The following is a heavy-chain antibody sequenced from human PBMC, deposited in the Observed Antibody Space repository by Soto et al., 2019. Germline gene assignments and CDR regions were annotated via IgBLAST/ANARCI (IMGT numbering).Heavy chain of an antibody. V-gene: IGHV1-3*01. D-gene: IGHD2-2*02. CDR1: GYTFTIYA. CDR2: INAGNGNT. CDR3: ARDLGLDCSSTSCYTHNWFDP. Sequence: ASVKVSCKASGYTFTIYAMHCVLQSPVQRLEWMGWINAGNGNTKYSQKFQGRVTITRDTSASTAYMELSSLRSEDTAVYYCARDLGLDCSSTSCYTHNWFDPWGQGTLVTVSS. J-gene: IGHJ5*02.